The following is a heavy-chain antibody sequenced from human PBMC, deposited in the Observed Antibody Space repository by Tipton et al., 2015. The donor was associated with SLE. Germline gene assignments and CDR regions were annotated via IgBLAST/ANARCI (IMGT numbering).Heavy chain of an antibody. CDR1: GYNFISYG. J-gene: IGHJ3*02. D-gene: IGHD3-10*01. CDR2: ITGYNGNT. CDR3: ARANYYGSGMDDAFDI. V-gene: IGHV1-18*01. Sequence: QLVQSGGEVKKSGASVKVSCKSSGYNFISYGITWVRQAPVKGLEWMGWITGYNGNTKYAQKLQGRITMTADTPTSTVYMELRSLRLDDTAVYYCARANYYGSGMDDAFDIWGQGTLVTVSS.